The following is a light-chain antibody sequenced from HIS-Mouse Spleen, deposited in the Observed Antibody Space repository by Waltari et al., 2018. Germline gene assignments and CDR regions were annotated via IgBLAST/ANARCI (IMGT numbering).Light chain of an antibody. Sequence: QSVLTQPPSVSGAPGQRVTISCPGSSSTIGAGYDVHWYQQLPGTAPKLLIYGNSNRPSGIADRFSGSKSGTSASLAITGLQAEDEGDYYCQSYDSSLSGSVFGGGTKLTVL. CDR2: GNS. CDR1: SSTIGAGYD. V-gene: IGLV1-40*01. J-gene: IGLJ3*02. CDR3: QSYDSSLSGSV.